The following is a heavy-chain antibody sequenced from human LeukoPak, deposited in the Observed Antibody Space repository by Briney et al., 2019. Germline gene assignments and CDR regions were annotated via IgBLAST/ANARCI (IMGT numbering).Heavy chain of an antibody. V-gene: IGHV3-23*01. D-gene: IGHD3-3*01. Sequence: GGSLRLSCAASGFTFSNYVMSWVRQAPGKGLEWVSAISHSGDSTSYADPVKGRSTISRDNSKNTLYLQMNGLRAEDTAVYYCAKVFSGYYDWMFDYWGQGTLVTVSS. J-gene: IGHJ4*02. CDR1: GFTFSNYV. CDR3: AKVFSGYYDWMFDY. CDR2: ISHSGDST.